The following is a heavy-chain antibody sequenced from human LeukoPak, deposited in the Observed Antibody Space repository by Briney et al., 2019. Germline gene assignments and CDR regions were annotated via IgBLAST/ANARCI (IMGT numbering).Heavy chain of an antibody. D-gene: IGHD4-17*01. Sequence: KTGGSLRLSCAASGFTFSSYSMNWVRQAPGKGLEWVSSISSSSSYIYYADSVKGRFTISRDNAKNSLYLQMNSLRVEDTAVYYCARNGDYGLGFDYWGQGTLVTVSS. CDR1: GFTFSSYS. CDR2: ISSSSSYI. CDR3: ARNGDYGLGFDY. J-gene: IGHJ4*02. V-gene: IGHV3-21*01.